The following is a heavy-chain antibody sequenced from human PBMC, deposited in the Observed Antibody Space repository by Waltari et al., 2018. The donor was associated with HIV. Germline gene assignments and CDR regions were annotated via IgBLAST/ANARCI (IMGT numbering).Heavy chain of an antibody. CDR3: AQGLLKKVETMMGVYTYYYDVMDV. J-gene: IGHJ6*02. V-gene: IGHV4-34*02. CDR2: INSGGDI. D-gene: IGHD3-3*01. CDR1: GGPSKAHY. Sequence: QVQLQQWGAGPVKPSETLSLTCHGHGGPSKAHYWTWIRQSPGRGREWIGAINSGGDIKINPSLKICVTLSVDKSKNQFYLRVKSMTPADSGLYYCAQGLLKKVETMMGVYTYYYDVMDVWGLWTTV.